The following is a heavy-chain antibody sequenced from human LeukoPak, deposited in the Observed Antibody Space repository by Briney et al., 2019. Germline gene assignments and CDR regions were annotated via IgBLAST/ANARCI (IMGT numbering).Heavy chain of an antibody. CDR1: GFTFTSYG. J-gene: IGHJ5*02. Sequence: GGTLRLSCAASGFTFTSYGMSWVRQAPGKGLEWVSGISGSGGSTYYADSVKGRFTISRDNSKNTLYLQMNSLRAEDTAVYYCAKDSSGYHNWFDPWGQGTLVTVSS. V-gene: IGHV3-23*01. D-gene: IGHD3-22*01. CDR3: AKDSSGYHNWFDP. CDR2: ISGSGGST.